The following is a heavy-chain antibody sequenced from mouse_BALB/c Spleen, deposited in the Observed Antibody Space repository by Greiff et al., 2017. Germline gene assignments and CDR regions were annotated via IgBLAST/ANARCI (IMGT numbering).Heavy chain of an antibody. Sequence: EVMLVESGGGLVKPGGSLKLSCAASGFTFSSYTMSWVRQTPEKRLEWVATISSGGSYTYYPDSVKGRFTISRDNAKNTLYLQMSSLKSEDTAMYYCTRDRGNYGYFDVWGAGTTVTVSS. V-gene: IGHV5-6-4*01. CDR1: GFTFSSYT. J-gene: IGHJ1*01. CDR2: ISSGGSYT. CDR3: TRDRGNYGYFDV. D-gene: IGHD2-1*01.